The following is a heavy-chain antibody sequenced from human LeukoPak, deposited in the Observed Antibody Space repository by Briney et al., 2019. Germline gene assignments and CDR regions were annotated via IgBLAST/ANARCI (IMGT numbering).Heavy chain of an antibody. D-gene: IGHD5-18*01. CDR3: ARDPVDTAMVKVVY. J-gene: IGHJ4*02. Sequence: GRSLRLSCTTSGFTFGDYAVSWVRQAPGKGLEWVGFFRSKAYGGTTDYAASVKGRFTISRDNSKNTLYLQMNSLRAEDTAVYYCARDPVDTAMVKVVYWGQGTLVTVSS. CDR2: FRSKAYGGTT. CDR1: GFTFGDYA. V-gene: IGHV3-49*04.